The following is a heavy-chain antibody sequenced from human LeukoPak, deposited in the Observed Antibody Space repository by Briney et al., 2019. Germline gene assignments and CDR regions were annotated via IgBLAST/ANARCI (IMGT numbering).Heavy chain of an antibody. CDR3: ARSGLEWLLSYYYYYRDF. CDR2: ISSSSSYI. J-gene: IGHJ6*03. D-gene: IGHD3-3*01. CDR1: GFTFSSYS. Sequence: GGSLRLSCAASGFTFSSYSMNWVRQAPGKGLEWVSSISSSSSYIYYADSVKGRFTISRDNAKNSLYLQMNSLRAEDTAVYYCARSGLEWLLSYYYYYRDFWGKGTTVTVSS. V-gene: IGHV3-21*01.